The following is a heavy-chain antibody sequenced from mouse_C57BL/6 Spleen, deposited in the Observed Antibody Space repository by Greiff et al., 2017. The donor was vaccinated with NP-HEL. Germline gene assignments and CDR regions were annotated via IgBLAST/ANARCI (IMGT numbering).Heavy chain of an antibody. CDR2: INPSSGYT. Sequence: VQLQQSGAELARPGASVKMSCKASGYTFTSYTMHWVKQRPGQGLEWIGYINPSSGYTKYNQKFKDKATLTADKSSSTAYMQLSSLTSEDSAVYYCARTADYDDWYFDVWGTGTTVTVSS. V-gene: IGHV1-4*01. CDR1: GYTFTSYT. J-gene: IGHJ1*03. CDR3: ARTADYDDWYFDV. D-gene: IGHD2-4*01.